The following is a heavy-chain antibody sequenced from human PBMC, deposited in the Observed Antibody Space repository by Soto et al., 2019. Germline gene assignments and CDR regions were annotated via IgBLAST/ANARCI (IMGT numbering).Heavy chain of an antibody. CDR3: ARDPVCGGDCYSNGMDV. CDR1: GGSISSGGYY. D-gene: IGHD2-21*02. Sequence: QVQLQESGPGLVKPSQTLSLTCTVSGGSISSGGYYWSWIRQHPGKGLERIGYIYYSGSTYYNPSRKSRVTISVDTSKNQFSLKLSSVTAADTAVYYCARDPVCGGDCYSNGMDVWGQGTTVTVSS. CDR2: IYYSGST. J-gene: IGHJ6*02. V-gene: IGHV4-31*03.